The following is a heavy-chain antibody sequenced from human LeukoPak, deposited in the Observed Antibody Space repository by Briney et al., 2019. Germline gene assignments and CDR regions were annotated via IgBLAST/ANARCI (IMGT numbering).Heavy chain of an antibody. V-gene: IGHV3-66*01. J-gene: IGHJ4*02. CDR3: ARDSRRWGYYFDY. CDR2: IYSGGST. D-gene: IGHD2-2*01. Sequence: PGGSLRLSCAASGFTFSSYAMSWVRQAPGKGLEWVSVIYSGGSTYYADSVKGRFTISRDNSKNTLYLQMNSLRAEDTAVYYCARDSRRWGYYFDYWGQGTLVTVSS. CDR1: GFTFSSYA.